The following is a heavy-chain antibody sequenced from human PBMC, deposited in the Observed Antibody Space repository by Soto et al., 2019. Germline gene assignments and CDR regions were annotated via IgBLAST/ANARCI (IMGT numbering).Heavy chain of an antibody. J-gene: IGHJ5*02. CDR2: INAGNGNT. CDR3: ARRYSYGYDWFDP. D-gene: IGHD5-18*01. CDR1: GYTFTSYA. V-gene: IGHV1-3*01. Sequence: ASVKVSCKASGYTFTSYAMHWVRQAPGQRLEWMGWINAGNGNTKYSQKFQGRVTITRDTSASTAYMELSSLRSEDTAVYYCARRYSYGYDWFDPWGQGTLVTVSS.